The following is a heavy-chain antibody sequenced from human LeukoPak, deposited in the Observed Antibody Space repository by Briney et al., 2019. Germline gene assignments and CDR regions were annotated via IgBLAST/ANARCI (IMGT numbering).Heavy chain of an antibody. V-gene: IGHV3-48*01. J-gene: IGHJ4*02. Sequence: HPGGSLRLSCAASGFTFSSYSMNWVRQAPGKGLEWVSYISSSSSTIYYADSVKGRFTISRDNAKNSLYLQMNSLRAEDTAAYYCARVSSSLEPDYWGQGTLVTVSS. CDR1: GFTFSSYS. CDR2: ISSSSSTI. D-gene: IGHD6-6*01. CDR3: ARVSSSLEPDY.